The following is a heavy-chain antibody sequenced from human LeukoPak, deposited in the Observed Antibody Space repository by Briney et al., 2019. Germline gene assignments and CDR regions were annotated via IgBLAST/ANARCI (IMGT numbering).Heavy chain of an antibody. Sequence: RTGGSLRLSCTASGFSFIEYAMNWVRRAPGKGLEWVAFIRYDGKYTYYADSVKGRFTISRDTSKNTLYLQMNSLRAEDTAVYYCAKDPRDSSGYYSIFDYWGQGTLVTVSS. V-gene: IGHV3-30*02. D-gene: IGHD3-22*01. CDR1: GFSFIEYA. J-gene: IGHJ4*02. CDR2: IRYDGKYT. CDR3: AKDPRDSSGYYSIFDY.